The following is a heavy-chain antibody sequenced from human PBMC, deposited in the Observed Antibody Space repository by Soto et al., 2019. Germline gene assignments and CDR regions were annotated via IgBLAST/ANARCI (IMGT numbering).Heavy chain of an antibody. CDR2: ISYDGSNK. CDR1: GFTFSSYG. CDR3: ATVAGYSYGYADY. Sequence: QVQLVESGGGVVQPGRSLRLSCAASGFTFSSYGMHWVRQAPGKGLEWVAVISYDGSNKYYADSVKGRFTISRDNSKNTLYLQMNSLRAEDTAVYYCATVAGYSYGYADYWGQGTLVTVSS. V-gene: IGHV3-30*03. D-gene: IGHD5-18*01. J-gene: IGHJ4*02.